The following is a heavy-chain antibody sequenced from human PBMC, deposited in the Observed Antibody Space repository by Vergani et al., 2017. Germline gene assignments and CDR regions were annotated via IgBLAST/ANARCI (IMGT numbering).Heavy chain of an antibody. CDR2: ISARYPST. CDR3: ARLSYDTTPYLQGGYDC. V-gene: IGHV3-23*01. Sequence: EVQLLQSGGGVIQPGGSVRLSCAASGFTFSAFPMTWVRQAPGKGLEWVSAISARYPSTYYADSGKGRFTISRDNSKNMLYLQMNSLRAEDTAVYYCARLSYDTTPYLQGGYDCWGQGTLVSVSS. D-gene: IGHD3-22*01. J-gene: IGHJ4*02. CDR1: GFTFSAFP.